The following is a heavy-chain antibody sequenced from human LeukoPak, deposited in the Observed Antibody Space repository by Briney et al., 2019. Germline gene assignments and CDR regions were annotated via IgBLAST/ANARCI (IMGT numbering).Heavy chain of an antibody. J-gene: IGHJ3*02. CDR2: ISSSSSYI. D-gene: IGHD3-22*01. Sequence: KPSETLSLTCAVYGSSFSGYYWSWIRQPPGKGLEWVSSISSSSSYIYYADSVKGRFTISRDNAKNSLYLQMNSLRAEDTAVYYCARGHGYYYDSSGYIDAFDIWGQGTMVTVSS. V-gene: IGHV3-21*01. CDR3: ARGHGYYYDSSGYIDAFDI. CDR1: GSSFSGYY.